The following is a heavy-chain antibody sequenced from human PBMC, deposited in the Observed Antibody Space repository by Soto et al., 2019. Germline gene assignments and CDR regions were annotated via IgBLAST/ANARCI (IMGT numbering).Heavy chain of an antibody. J-gene: IGHJ6*02. V-gene: IGHV3-33*01. CDR3: ARDTGSSWGYYYYGMDV. D-gene: IGHD1-26*01. CDR1: GFTFSSYG. CDR2: IWYDGSNK. Sequence: QVQLVESGGGVVQPGRSLRLSCAASGFTFSSYGMHWVRQAPGKGLEWVAVIWYDGSNKYYADSVKGRFTISRDNSKNTLYLQMNSLRAEDTAVYYCARDTGSSWGYYYYGMDVWGQGTTVTVSS.